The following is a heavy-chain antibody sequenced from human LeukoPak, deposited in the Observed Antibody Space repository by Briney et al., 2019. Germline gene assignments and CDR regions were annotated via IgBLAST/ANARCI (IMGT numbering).Heavy chain of an antibody. Sequence: PGGSLRLSCAASGFTFSSYAMSWVRQAPGKGLEWVSAISGSGGSTYYADSVKGRFTISRDNSKNTLYLQMNSLRAEDTAVYYCALSFTYSSGWYRTQTPGLDYWGQGTLVTVSS. CDR2: ISGSGGST. V-gene: IGHV3-23*01. J-gene: IGHJ4*02. D-gene: IGHD6-19*01. CDR1: GFTFSSYA. CDR3: ALSFTYSSGWYRTQTPGLDY.